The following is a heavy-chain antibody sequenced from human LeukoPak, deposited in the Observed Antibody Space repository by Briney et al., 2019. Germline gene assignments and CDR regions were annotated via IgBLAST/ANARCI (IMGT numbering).Heavy chain of an antibody. D-gene: IGHD3-3*01. CDR3: ASLVGFWSGTDDY. J-gene: IGHJ4*02. CDR2: ISSSGSTI. Sequence: GGSLRLSCAASGFTFSSYEMNWVRQAPGKGLEWVSYISSSGSTIYYADSVKGRFTISRDNAKNSLYLQMNSLRAEDTAVYYCASLVGFWSGTDDYWGQGTLFTVSS. V-gene: IGHV3-48*03. CDR1: GFTFSSYE.